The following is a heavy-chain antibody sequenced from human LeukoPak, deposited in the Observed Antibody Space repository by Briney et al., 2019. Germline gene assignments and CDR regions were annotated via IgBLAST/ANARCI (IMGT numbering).Heavy chain of an antibody. D-gene: IGHD3/OR15-3a*01. V-gene: IGHV1-69*13. Sequence: ASVRVSCKASGGTFSSYAISWVRQAPGQGLEWMGGINPIFGTANYAQKFQGRVTITADESTSTAYMELSSLRSEDTAVYYCARALGGFWTPADVWGKGTTVTVSS. CDR3: ARALGGFWTPADV. CDR1: GGTFSSYA. CDR2: INPIFGTA. J-gene: IGHJ6*04.